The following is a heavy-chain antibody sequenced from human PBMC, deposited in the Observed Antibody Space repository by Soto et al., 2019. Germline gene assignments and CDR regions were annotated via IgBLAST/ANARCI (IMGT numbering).Heavy chain of an antibody. J-gene: IGHJ4*02. D-gene: IGHD2-15*01. Sequence: EVQLVESGGGLVRPGGSLRLSCATSGFIFTDAWMNWVRQAPGKGVEWVGRVKTKAQVERKDFVEAVEGRVTISRDASQHSHQRQMTSLRTEYTAVYYCTTGSVEGYWGQGVLVTVSS. CDR2: VKTKAQVERK. CDR3: TTGSVEGY. CDR1: GFIFTDAW. V-gene: IGHV3-15*07.